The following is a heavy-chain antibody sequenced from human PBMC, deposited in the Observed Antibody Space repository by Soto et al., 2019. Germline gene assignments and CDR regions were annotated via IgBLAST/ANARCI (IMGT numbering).Heavy chain of an antibody. V-gene: IGHV3-23*01. CDR2: ISGSDGKT. Sequence: GGSLRLSCAASGFSLGSYALSWVRQAPGKGLEWVSTISGSDGKTFYADSVKGRFSISRDTSQSTLYLQMNSLRADDTAMYYCARWSYLDYWGQGTRVTVSS. CDR3: ARWSYLDY. J-gene: IGHJ4*02. D-gene: IGHD3-3*01. CDR1: GFSLGSYA.